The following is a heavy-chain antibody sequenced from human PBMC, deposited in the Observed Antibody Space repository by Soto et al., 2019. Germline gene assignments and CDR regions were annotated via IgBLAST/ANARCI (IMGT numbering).Heavy chain of an antibody. CDR2: MNPNSGDT. CDR1: GYTFTSYE. J-gene: IGHJ4*02. CDR3: ASGTLLWVAEVLR. D-gene: IGHD3-10*01. V-gene: IGHV1-8*01. Sequence: QVQLVQSGGEVKKPGASVKVSCWASGYTFTSYEINWGRQATGEGLERMGWMNPNSGDTGYAQKFQGRVTMTSNTSISIAYMELSRLRAEDTAVYYFASGTLLWVAEVLRWGQGNVVNVSS.